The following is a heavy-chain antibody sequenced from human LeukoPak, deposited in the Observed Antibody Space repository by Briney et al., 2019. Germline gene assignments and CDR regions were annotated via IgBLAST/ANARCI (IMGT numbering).Heavy chain of an antibody. Sequence: GGSLRLSCAASGFTFSSYGMHWVRQAPGKGLEWVAVISYDGSNKYYADSVKGRFTISRDNSKNTLYLQMNSLRAEDTAAYYCARGELVNWGQGTLVTVSS. J-gene: IGHJ4*02. D-gene: IGHD6-6*01. CDR2: ISYDGSNK. V-gene: IGHV3-30*03. CDR3: ARGELVN. CDR1: GFTFSSYG.